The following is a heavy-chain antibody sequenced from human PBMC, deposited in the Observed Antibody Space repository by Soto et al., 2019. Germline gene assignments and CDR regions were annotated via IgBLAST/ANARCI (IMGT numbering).Heavy chain of an antibody. D-gene: IGHD6-6*01. Sequence: QVLLQESGPGLVKPSETLPLTCTVSGGSISSLYWAWIRQPAGKGLEWIGRIFPSGDSNYNPSLTSRVSMSLDTSKNQFSLTVSSVTAADTAVYYCARASRCKSEYECFAWLDFWGQGIPVTVSS. V-gene: IGHV4-4*07. J-gene: IGHJ4*02. CDR2: IFPSGDS. CDR1: GGSISSLY. CDR3: ARASRCKSEYECFAWLDF.